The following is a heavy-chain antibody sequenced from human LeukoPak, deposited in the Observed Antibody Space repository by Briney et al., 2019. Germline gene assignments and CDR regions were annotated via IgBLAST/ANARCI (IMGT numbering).Heavy chain of an antibody. CDR2: ICPGDSDT. D-gene: IGHD6-19*01. J-gene: IGHJ4*02. CDR1: GYSFTSYW. Sequence: GESLKISCKGSGYSFTSYWIAWVRQMPGKGLEWMGIICPGDSDTRYSPSFQGQVTISADKSISTAYLQWSSLKASDTAMYYCARHRYSYSSGWYHFDYWGQGTLVTVSS. CDR3: ARHRYSYSSGWYHFDY. V-gene: IGHV5-51*01.